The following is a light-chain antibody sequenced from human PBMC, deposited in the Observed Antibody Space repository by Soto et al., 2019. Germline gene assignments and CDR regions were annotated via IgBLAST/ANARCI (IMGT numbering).Light chain of an antibody. CDR3: QAYDSTVV. CDR2: ENN. Sequence: NFMLTQPHSVSGSPGKTVTISCTRSSGNIASNYVQWYQQRPGSAPTTLIFENNQRPSGVPDRFSGSIDGSSNSASLTISGLRTEDEADYYCQAYDSTVVFGGGTKLTVL. CDR1: SGNIASNY. V-gene: IGLV6-57*03. J-gene: IGLJ3*02.